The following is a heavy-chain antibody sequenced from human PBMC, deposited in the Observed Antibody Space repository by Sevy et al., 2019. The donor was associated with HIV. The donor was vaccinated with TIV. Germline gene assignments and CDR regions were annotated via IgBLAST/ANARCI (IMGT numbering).Heavy chain of an antibody. CDR2: INQDGSEE. D-gene: IGHD3-16*01. CDR1: AFTFSSYW. Sequence: GGSLRLSCAASAFTFSSYWMTWVRQAPGKGLEWVANINQDGSEENYGDSVKGRFTIFRDNAKNSLFLQMNSLRAEDTAVYYCARTASYADTYYYYYAMDVWGPGTTVTVSS. CDR3: ARTASYADTYYYYYAMDV. J-gene: IGHJ6*02. V-gene: IGHV3-7*01.